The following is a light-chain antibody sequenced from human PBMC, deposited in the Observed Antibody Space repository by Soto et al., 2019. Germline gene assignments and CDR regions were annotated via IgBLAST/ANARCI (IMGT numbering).Light chain of an antibody. J-gene: IGLJ2*01. Sequence: QSVLTQPPSVSGSPGQRVTISCTGSSSNIGAGYDVHWYQQLPGTAPKLLIYGNSNRPSGVPDRFSGSKSGTSASLAITGLQAEDEADYYCQSYASSISVVFGGGTKLTVL. CDR2: GNS. CDR3: QSYASSISVV. CDR1: SSNIGAGYD. V-gene: IGLV1-40*01.